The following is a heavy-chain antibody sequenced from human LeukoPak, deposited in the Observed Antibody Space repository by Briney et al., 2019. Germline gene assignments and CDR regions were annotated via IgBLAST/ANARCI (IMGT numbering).Heavy chain of an antibody. D-gene: IGHD6-19*01. CDR3: ARAFIAVAGFDY. V-gene: IGHV3-21*01. Sequence: GGSLRLSCAASGFTFSSYSMNWVRQAPGKGLEWVSSISSSSSYIYYADSVKGRFTISRDNAKNSLYLRMNSLRAEDTAVYYCARAFIAVAGFDYWGQGTLVTVSS. CDR1: GFTFSSYS. CDR2: ISSSSSYI. J-gene: IGHJ4*02.